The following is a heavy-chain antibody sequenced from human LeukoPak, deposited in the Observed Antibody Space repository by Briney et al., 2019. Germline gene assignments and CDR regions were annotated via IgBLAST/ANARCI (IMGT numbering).Heavy chain of an antibody. V-gene: IGHV1-8*01. D-gene: IGHD6-6*01. CDR2: MNPNSGNT. Sequence: ASVKVSCKASGYTFTSYDINWVRRATGQGLEWMGWMNPNSGNTGYAQKFQGRVTMTRNTSISTAYMELSSLRSEDTAVYYCARSRGRSSGFDPWGQGTLVTVSS. CDR3: ARSRGRSSGFDP. CDR1: GYTFTSYD. J-gene: IGHJ5*02.